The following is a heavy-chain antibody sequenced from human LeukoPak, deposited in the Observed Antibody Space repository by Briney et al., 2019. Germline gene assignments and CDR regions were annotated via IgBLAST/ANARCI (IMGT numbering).Heavy chain of an antibody. CDR3: ARGSSGWRFDY. D-gene: IGHD6-19*01. V-gene: IGHV4-30-2*01. CDR2: IYHSGST. CDR1: GGSISSGGYS. J-gene: IGHJ4*02. Sequence: PSETLSLTCAVSGGSISSGGYSWSWIRQPPGKGLEWIGYIYHSGSTYYNPSLKSRVTISVDRSKNQFSLKLSSVTAADTAVYYCARGSSGWRFDYWGQGTLVTVSS.